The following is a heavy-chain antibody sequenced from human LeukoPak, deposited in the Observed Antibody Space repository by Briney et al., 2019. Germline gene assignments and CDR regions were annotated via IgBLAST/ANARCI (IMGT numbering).Heavy chain of an antibody. J-gene: IGHJ4*02. CDR3: AKERGISYTYEFNY. Sequence: GGSLRLSCAASGFTFANYAMTWVRQAPGKGLDWVSLISGSGSNTYYTDSVQGRFTISRDNSRNTLYLQMSSLRAEDTAIYYCAKERGISYTYEFNYWGQGALVTVSS. CDR2: ISGSGSNT. CDR1: GFTFANYA. D-gene: IGHD3-16*01. V-gene: IGHV3-23*01.